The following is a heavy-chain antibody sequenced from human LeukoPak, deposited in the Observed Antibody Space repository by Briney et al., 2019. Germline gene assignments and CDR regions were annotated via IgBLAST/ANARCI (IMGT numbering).Heavy chain of an antibody. D-gene: IGHD6-6*01. J-gene: IGHJ3*01. CDR3: ARSSYSSSSSV. CDR2: IKSDGSEG. Sequence: GGSLRLSCAVSGFTFSGFWMSCSRQGPGKGVGWVDIIKSDGSEGYYADVVKGRFTISRDNAKNSLYLQINSLRAEDTAVYYCARSSYSSSSSVWGQGTMVTVSS. V-gene: IGHV3-7*03. CDR1: GFTFSGFW.